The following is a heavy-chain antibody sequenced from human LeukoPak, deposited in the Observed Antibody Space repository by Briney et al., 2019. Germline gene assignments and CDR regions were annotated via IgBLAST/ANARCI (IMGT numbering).Heavy chain of an antibody. D-gene: IGHD1-26*01. Sequence: PSETLSLTCTVSGGSISSSSYYWGWIRQPPGKGLEWIGSIYYSGSTYYNPSLKSRVTMSVDTSKNQFFLKLSSVTAADTAVYYCARGGSWFDPWGQGIRVTVSA. V-gene: IGHV4-39*07. J-gene: IGHJ5*02. CDR3: ARGGSWFDP. CDR2: IYYSGST. CDR1: GGSISSSSYY.